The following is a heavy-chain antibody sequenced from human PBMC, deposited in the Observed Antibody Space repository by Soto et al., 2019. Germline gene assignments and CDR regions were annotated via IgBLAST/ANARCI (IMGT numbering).Heavy chain of an antibody. CDR3: ARESPQRAYCSGGSCYSPRARGWFDP. Sequence: TLSLTCTVSGGCISSGGFYWSWIRQHPGKGLEWIGYIYYSGSTYYNPSLKSRVTISVDTSKNQFSLKLSSVTAADTAVYYCARESPQRAYCSGGSCYSPRARGWFDPWGQGTLVTVSS. D-gene: IGHD2-15*01. V-gene: IGHV4-31*03. CDR2: IYYSGST. CDR1: GGCISSGGFY. J-gene: IGHJ5*02.